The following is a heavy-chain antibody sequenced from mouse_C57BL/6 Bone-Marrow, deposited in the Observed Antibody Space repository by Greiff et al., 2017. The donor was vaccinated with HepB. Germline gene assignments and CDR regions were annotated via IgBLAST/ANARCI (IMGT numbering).Heavy chain of an antibody. V-gene: IGHV1-69*01. CDR3: ARGDYYGSEDDY. D-gene: IGHD1-1*01. CDR1: GYTFTSYW. J-gene: IGHJ2*01. CDR2: IDPSDSYT. Sequence: QVHVKQPGAELVMPGASVKLSCKASGYTFTSYWMHWVKQRPGQGLEWIGEIDPSDSYTNYNQKFKGKSTLTVDKSSSTAYMQLSSLTSEDSAVYYCARGDYYGSEDDYWGQGTTLTVSS.